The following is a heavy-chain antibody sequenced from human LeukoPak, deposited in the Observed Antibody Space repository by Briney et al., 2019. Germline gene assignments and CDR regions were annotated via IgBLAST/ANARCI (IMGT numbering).Heavy chain of an antibody. CDR2: IKSKTDGGTT. V-gene: IGHV3-15*01. Sequence: KPGGSLRLSCVASGFTVSNAWMSWVRQAPGKGLEWIGRIKSKTDGGTTDYAAPVKGRFTISRDASKNTLYLQMNSLKTDDTAVYYCTTALSYADYWGQGTLVTVSS. D-gene: IGHD3-10*01. CDR3: TTALSYADY. J-gene: IGHJ4*02. CDR1: GFTVSNAW.